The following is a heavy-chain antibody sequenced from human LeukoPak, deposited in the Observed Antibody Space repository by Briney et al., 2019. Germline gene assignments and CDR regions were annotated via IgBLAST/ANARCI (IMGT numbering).Heavy chain of an antibody. CDR1: GFTFSIYY. CDR3: ARVTLAGGGYFDY. V-gene: IGHV3-72*01. D-gene: IGHD6-19*01. CDR2: IRPKGNAYTT. J-gene: IGHJ4*02. Sequence: PGGSLRLSCAASGFTFSIYYMDWVRQAPGKGLEWVGRIRPKGNAYTTEYAAAVKGMFSISRDDSKNSLYLLMNSLKTEETAVYYCARVTLAGGGYFDYWGQGTLVTVSS.